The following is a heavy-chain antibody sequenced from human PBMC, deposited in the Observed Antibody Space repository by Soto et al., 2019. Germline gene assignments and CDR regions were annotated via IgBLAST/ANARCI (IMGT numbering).Heavy chain of an antibody. CDR1: GDSISSGNKY. D-gene: IGHD3-16*01. CDR3: ARVPSPFDYYYAMDV. Sequence: SETLSLTCTVSGDSISSGNKYWSWIRQPPGKGLEWIGYVFSSGTTYYNPSLKGRVSISLDASENQFSLKFASVTDADSAVYYCARVPSPFDYYYAMDVWGQGSTVTVSS. V-gene: IGHV4-30-4*01. J-gene: IGHJ6*02. CDR2: VFSSGTT.